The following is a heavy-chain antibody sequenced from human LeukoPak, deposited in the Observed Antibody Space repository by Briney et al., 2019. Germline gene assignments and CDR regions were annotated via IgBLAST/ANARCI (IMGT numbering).Heavy chain of an antibody. D-gene: IGHD2-2*01. CDR2: INPNSGGT. V-gene: IGHV1-2*02. J-gene: IGHJ6*03. Sequence: ASVKVSCKASGYTFTGYYMHWVRQAPGQGLEWMGWINPNSGGTDYAQKFQGRVTMTRDTSISTAYMELRRLRSDDTAVYYCARGLPAPADQYYVDVWGKGTTVTVSS. CDR1: GYTFTGYY. CDR3: ARGLPAPADQYYVDV.